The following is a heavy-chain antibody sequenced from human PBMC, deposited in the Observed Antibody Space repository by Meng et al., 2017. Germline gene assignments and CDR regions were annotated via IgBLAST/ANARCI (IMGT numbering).Heavy chain of an antibody. CDR3: ASLGGLWGDIDY. CDR1: GFTFSSYS. V-gene: IGHV3-21*01. Sequence: GESLKISCAASGFTFSSYSMNWVRRAPGKGLEWVSSISSSSSYIYYADSVKGRFTISRDNAKNSLYLQMNSLRAEDTAVYYCASLGGLWGDIDYWGQGTLVTVSS. CDR2: ISSSSSYI. D-gene: IGHD3-16*01. J-gene: IGHJ4*02.